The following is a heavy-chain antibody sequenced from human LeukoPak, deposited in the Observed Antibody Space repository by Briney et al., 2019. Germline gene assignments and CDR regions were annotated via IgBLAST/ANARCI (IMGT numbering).Heavy chain of an antibody. Sequence: SLRLSCAGSGFTFSGYGLHWVRQAPGKGLEWVAVISFDGSKTQYADSVKGRFTISRDTFMNTLSLQMHSLRPEDTAVYYCPKDHVDRGSWSQYFDLWGRGTTVTVSS. CDR2: ISFDGSKT. D-gene: IGHD2-15*01. J-gene: IGHJ2*01. CDR3: PKDHVDRGSWSQYFDL. CDR1: GFTFSGYG. V-gene: IGHV3-30*18.